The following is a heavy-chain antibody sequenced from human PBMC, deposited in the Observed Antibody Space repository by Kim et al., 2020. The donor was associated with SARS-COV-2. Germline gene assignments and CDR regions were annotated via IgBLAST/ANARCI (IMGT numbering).Heavy chain of an antibody. D-gene: IGHD3-16*01. Sequence: GGSLRLSCAASGFTFADYGMSWVRQAPGKGLEWVSGINRNGGSTGYADSVKGRFTISRDNAKNSLFLQMNSPRAEDTALYHCVRGYAGGPFDLWGQGTLVTVSS. CDR1: GFTFADYG. J-gene: IGHJ4*02. CDR3: VRGYAGGPFDL. V-gene: IGHV3-20*01. CDR2: INRNGGST.